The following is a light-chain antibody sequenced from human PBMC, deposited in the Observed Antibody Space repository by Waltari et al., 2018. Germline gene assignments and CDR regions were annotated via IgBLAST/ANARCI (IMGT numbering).Light chain of an antibody. CDR1: QSITNR. V-gene: IGKV1-5*02. J-gene: IGKJ1*01. Sequence: DIQMTQSPSTLSASVGDRVTIICRASQSITNRLAWYQQKPGEAPMFLISDASRLASGVPSSFSGSGSGTEFTLTITSLQPDDFATYYCQQYHSSPPTFGQGTKVQIK. CDR3: QQYHSSPPT. CDR2: DAS.